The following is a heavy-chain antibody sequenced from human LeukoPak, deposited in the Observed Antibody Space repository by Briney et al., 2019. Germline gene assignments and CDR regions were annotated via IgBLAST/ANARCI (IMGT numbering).Heavy chain of an antibody. V-gene: IGHV4-59*01. J-gene: IGHJ4*02. D-gene: IGHD1-26*01. CDR2: IYYTGST. CDR3: ARGNSGSYYGFDY. CDR1: GGSISSYY. Sequence: PSQTLSLTCTVSGGSISSYYWSWIRQPPGKGLEWIGYIYYTGSTNYNPSLKSRVTISVDTSKNQFSLKLSSVTAADTAVYYCARGNSGSYYGFDYWGQGTLVTVSS.